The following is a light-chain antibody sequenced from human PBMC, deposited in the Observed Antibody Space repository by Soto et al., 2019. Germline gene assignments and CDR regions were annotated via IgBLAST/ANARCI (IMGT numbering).Light chain of an antibody. CDR1: SSNIGAGYD. V-gene: IGLV1-40*01. J-gene: IGLJ2*01. CDR2: GNS. Sequence: QSVLTQPPSVSGAPGQRVTISCTGSSSNIGAGYDVHWYQQLPGTAPKLLIYGNSNRPSGVPDRFSGSKSGTSASLAITGRQAEDEADYYCQSYDSSLREVFGGGTKRTVL. CDR3: QSYDSSLREV.